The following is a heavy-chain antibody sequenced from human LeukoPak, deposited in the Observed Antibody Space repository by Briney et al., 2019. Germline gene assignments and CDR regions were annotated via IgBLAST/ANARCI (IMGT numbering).Heavy chain of an antibody. Sequence: GGSLRLSCAASGFTFSSYAMSWVRQAPGKGXEWVSAISGSGGSTYYADSVKGRFTISRDNSKNTLYLQMNSLRAEDTAVYYCARAGGYYDSSGYRDYWGQGTLVTVSS. J-gene: IGHJ4*02. CDR3: ARAGGYYDSSGYRDY. V-gene: IGHV3-23*01. CDR2: ISGSGGST. D-gene: IGHD3-22*01. CDR1: GFTFSSYA.